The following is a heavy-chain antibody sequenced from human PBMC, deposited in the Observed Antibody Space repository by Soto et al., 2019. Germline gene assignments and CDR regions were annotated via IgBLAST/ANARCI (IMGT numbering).Heavy chain of an antibody. CDR1: GGSMTNGDYY. Sequence: QVQLQESGPGLVEPSQTLSLTCAVSGGSMTNGDYYWSSIRQHPEQGLGWIGYIYYSGSTYYNPSLKSRVTMSVDTSKNQFSLKLNSVTAADTSVYYCARGELWWDYWGLGILVTVSS. CDR2: IYYSGST. V-gene: IGHV4-31*11. D-gene: IGHD5-18*01. CDR3: ARGELWWDY. J-gene: IGHJ4*02.